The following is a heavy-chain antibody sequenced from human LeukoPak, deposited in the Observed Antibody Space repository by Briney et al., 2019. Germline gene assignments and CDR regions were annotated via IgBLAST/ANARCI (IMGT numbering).Heavy chain of an antibody. D-gene: IGHD3-22*01. J-gene: IGHJ5*02. CDR2: IYYSGST. V-gene: IGHV4-59*01. CDR1: GGSISSNY. Sequence: SETLSLTCTVSGGSISSNYWSWIRQPPGKGLEWIGYIYYSGSTNYNPSLKSRVTISVDTSKNQFSLRLNSVTAADTAVYYCARGSYYDSSGYDWFDPWGQGTLVTVSS. CDR3: ARGSYYDSSGYDWFDP.